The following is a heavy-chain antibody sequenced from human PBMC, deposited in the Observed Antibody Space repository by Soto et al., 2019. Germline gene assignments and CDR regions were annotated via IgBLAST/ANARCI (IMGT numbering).Heavy chain of an antibody. CDR1: GFTFISDS. CDR3: EKDKDIKWLEQ. V-gene: IGHV3-23*01. Sequence: VVSLILSCSASGFTFISDSISLFRQAPVKGLEWVSAISGSVGSTYYAYSVKGRFNISRDNSKNTLYLQMNSLRAEDTAVYYCEKDKDIKWLEQWGQGTLVTVSS. J-gene: IGHJ4*02. D-gene: IGHD5-18*01. CDR2: ISGSVGST.